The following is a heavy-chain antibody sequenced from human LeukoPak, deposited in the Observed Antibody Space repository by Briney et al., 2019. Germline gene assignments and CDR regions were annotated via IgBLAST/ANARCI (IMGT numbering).Heavy chain of an antibody. Sequence: QTGGSLRLSCAASRFAFNKFAMSWVRQAPGKGLEWVSAISASGDSTYYGDSVKGRFTISRDNSRNTLYLQLNSLRAEDTAVYYCAKDQVEQWATLDYWGQGTLVTVSS. V-gene: IGHV3-23*01. D-gene: IGHD6-19*01. J-gene: IGHJ4*02. CDR2: ISASGDST. CDR3: AKDQVEQWATLDY. CDR1: RFAFNKFA.